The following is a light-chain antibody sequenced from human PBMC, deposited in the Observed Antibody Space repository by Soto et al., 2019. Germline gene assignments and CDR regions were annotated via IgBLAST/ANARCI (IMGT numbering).Light chain of an antibody. CDR3: QQYNSYSPSLT. Sequence: DIQMTQSPSTLSASVGDRVTITCRASQSISSWLAWYQQKPGKAPKLLIYDASSLESGVPLRFSGSGSGTEFNLTINSLQPDDFAAYYCQQYNSYSPSLTFGEGTKVEIK. V-gene: IGKV1-5*01. CDR1: QSISSW. CDR2: DAS. J-gene: IGKJ4*01.